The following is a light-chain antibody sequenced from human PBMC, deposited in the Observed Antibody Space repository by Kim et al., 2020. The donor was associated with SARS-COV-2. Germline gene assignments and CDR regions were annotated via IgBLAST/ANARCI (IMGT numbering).Light chain of an antibody. CDR1: SSDVGSYNL. CDR3: CSYAGSSTLGV. V-gene: IGLV2-23*02. CDR2: EVS. Sequence: QSALPQPASVSGSPGQSITISCTGTSSDVGSYNLVSWYQQHPGKAPKVMIYEVSKRPSGVSNRFSGSKSGNTASLTISGLQAEDEADYYCCSYAGSSTLGVFGGGTQLTVL. J-gene: IGLJ2*01.